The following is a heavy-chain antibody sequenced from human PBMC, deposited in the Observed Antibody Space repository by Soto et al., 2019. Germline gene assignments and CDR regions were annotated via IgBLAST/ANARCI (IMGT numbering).Heavy chain of an antibody. CDR2: IYHSGAT. Sequence: PSETLSLTCAVSGGSISSGGYSWSWIRQPPGKGLEWIGYIYHSGATNYNPSLRSRVTLSVDKSNNQVSLRLNSVTAADTAVYYCAGRLIEAPEWFDPWGPGTLVTVSS. CDR1: GGSISSGGYS. D-gene: IGHD6-6*01. V-gene: IGHV4-30-2*01. J-gene: IGHJ5*02. CDR3: AGRLIEAPEWFDP.